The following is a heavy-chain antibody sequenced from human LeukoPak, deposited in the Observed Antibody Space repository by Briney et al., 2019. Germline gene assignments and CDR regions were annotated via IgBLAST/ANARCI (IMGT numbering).Heavy chain of an antibody. CDR1: GYTFTSYG. D-gene: IGHD3-16*01. Sequence: GASVKVSCKASGYTFTSYGISWVRQAPGQGLEWMGWISAYNGNTNYAQKLQGRVTMTTDTSTSTAYMELRSLRSDDTAVYYCARLGPYPGNYYYMDVWGKGTTVTVSS. J-gene: IGHJ6*03. CDR3: ARLGPYPGNYYYMDV. V-gene: IGHV1-18*01. CDR2: ISAYNGNT.